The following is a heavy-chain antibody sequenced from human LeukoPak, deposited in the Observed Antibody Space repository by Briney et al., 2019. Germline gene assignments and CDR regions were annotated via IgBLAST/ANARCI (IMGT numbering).Heavy chain of an antibody. CDR2: ISSSSGTI. V-gene: IGHV3-48*01. D-gene: IGHD2-2*01. Sequence: PGGSLRLSCATSGFTFSSYSMNWVRQAPGKGLEWVSYISSSSGTIYYADSVKGRFTISRDNAKNSLSLQMNSLRAEDAAVYYCARRGYQLLLGGARNYFDYWGQGTLVTVSS. CDR1: GFTFSSYS. CDR3: ARRGYQLLLGGARNYFDY. J-gene: IGHJ4*02.